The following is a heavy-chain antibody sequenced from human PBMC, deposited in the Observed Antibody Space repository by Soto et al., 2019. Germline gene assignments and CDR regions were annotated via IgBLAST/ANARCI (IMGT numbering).Heavy chain of an antibody. D-gene: IGHD3-10*01. CDR3: AREGGWFGELLSFDY. CDR1: GYTFTSYG. Sequence: VSVKVSCKASGYTFTSYGISWVRQAPGQGLEWMGWISAYNGNTNYAQKLQGRVTMTTDTSTSTAYMELRSLRSDDTAVYYCAREGGWFGELLSFDYWGQGTLVTVSS. J-gene: IGHJ4*02. V-gene: IGHV1-18*01. CDR2: ISAYNGNT.